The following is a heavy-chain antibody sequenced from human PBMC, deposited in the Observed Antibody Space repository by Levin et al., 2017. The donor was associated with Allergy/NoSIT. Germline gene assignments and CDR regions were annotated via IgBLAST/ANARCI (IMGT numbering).Heavy chain of an antibody. CDR1: GYSFTSYW. J-gene: IGHJ5*02. Sequence: PGESLKISCKGSGYSFTSYWIGWVRQMPGKGLEWMGFIYPGDSDTRYSPSFQGQVTISADRSISTAYLQWSSLKASDTAMYYCARAIGYTSGWFEIWGQGTLVTVSS. CDR3: ARAIGYTSGWFEI. V-gene: IGHV5-51*01. CDR2: IYPGDSDT. D-gene: IGHD6-19*01.